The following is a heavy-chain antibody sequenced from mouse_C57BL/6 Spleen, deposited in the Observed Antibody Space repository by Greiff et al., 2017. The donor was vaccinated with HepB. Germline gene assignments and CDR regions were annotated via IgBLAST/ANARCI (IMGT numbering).Heavy chain of an antibody. Sequence: EVKLVESGGGLVQPGGSLKLSCAASGFTFSDYYMYWVRQTPEKRLEWVAYISNGGGSTYYPDTVKGRFTISRDNAKNTLYLQMSRLKSEDTAMYYCARHEPYYYAMDYWGQGTSVTVSS. J-gene: IGHJ4*01. V-gene: IGHV5-12*01. CDR3: ARHEPYYYAMDY. CDR1: GFTFSDYY. CDR2: ISNGGGST.